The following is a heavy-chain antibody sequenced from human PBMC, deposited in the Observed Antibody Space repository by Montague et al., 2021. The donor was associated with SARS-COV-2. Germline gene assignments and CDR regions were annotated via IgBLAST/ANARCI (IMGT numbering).Heavy chain of an antibody. D-gene: IGHD1-1*01. V-gene: IGHV3-30*04. CDR1: GFTFTSYS. CDR3: ARGKTGPYVPFDF. J-gene: IGHJ4*02. CDR2: VSFNGAKQ. Sequence: SLRLSCAASGFTFTSYSMHWVRQAPGKGLEWLAIVSFNGAKQYYADSVNGRFTISRDNSKNTLFLQMNSLRAEDTAVYFCARGKTGPYVPFDFWGQGTLVTVSS.